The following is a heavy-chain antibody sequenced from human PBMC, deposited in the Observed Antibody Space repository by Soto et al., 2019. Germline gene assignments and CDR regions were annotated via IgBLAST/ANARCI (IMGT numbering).Heavy chain of an antibody. D-gene: IGHD3-10*01. CDR3: ARVLGWFGEVRYYSYYGMDV. Sequence: QVQLQQWGAGLLKPSETLSLTCAVYGGSFSGYYWSWIRQPPGKGLEWIGEINHSGSTNYNPSLKSGVTLSVETSKNQFSLKLSSVTAADTAVYYCARVLGWFGEVRYYSYYGMDVWGQGTTVTVSS. J-gene: IGHJ6*02. CDR1: GGSFSGYY. V-gene: IGHV4-34*01. CDR2: INHSGST.